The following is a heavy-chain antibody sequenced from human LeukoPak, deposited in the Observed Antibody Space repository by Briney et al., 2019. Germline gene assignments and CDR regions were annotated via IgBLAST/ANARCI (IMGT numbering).Heavy chain of an antibody. V-gene: IGHV3-30-3*01. CDR3: AREFEYSSGHDFDY. CDR2: ISYDGSNK. Sequence: GGSLRLSCAASGFTFSSYAMHWVRQAPGKGLEWVPVISYDGSNKYYADSVKGRFTISRDNSKNTLYLQMNSLRAEDTAVYYCAREFEYSSGHDFDYWGQGTLVTVSS. D-gene: IGHD3-22*01. J-gene: IGHJ4*02. CDR1: GFTFSSYA.